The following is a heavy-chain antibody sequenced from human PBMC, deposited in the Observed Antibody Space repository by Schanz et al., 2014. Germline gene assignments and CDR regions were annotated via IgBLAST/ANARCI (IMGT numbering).Heavy chain of an antibody. J-gene: IGHJ3*02. Sequence: QVQLVESGGGVVQPGRSLRLSCVASGFTFSSYDVFWVRQAPGKGLEWVALVSSDGNNDYYTDSVKGRFTISRDNSKNAEHLQMNRLRAEDAAVYCCTKGRLGELSAFDIWGQGTMVTVSS. CDR3: TKGRLGELSAFDI. CDR2: VSSDGNND. CDR1: GFTFSSYD. V-gene: IGHV3-30*18. D-gene: IGHD3-16*01.